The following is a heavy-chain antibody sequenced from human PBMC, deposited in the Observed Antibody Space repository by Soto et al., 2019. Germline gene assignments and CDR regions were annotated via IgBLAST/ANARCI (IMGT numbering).Heavy chain of an antibody. Sequence: ASVKVSCKASGYTFTSYDINWVRQATGQGLEWMGWMNPNSGNTGYAQKFQGRVTMTRNTSISTAYMELSSPRSEDTAVYYCARDRSDFWSGYSNWFDPWGQGTLVTVYS. V-gene: IGHV1-8*01. D-gene: IGHD3-3*01. J-gene: IGHJ5*02. CDR2: MNPNSGNT. CDR3: ARDRSDFWSGYSNWFDP. CDR1: GYTFTSYD.